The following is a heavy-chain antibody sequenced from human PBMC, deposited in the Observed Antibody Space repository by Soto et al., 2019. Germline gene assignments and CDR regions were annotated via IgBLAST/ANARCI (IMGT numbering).Heavy chain of an antibody. Sequence: GGSPRLSCAASGFTFSSYGMHWVRQAPGKGLEWVAVISYDGSNKYYADSVKGRFTISRDNSKNTLYLQMNSLRAEDTAVYYCAKDRGIQLHYFDYWGQGPRVTVSS. J-gene: IGHJ4*02. CDR1: GFTFSSYG. CDR2: ISYDGSNK. D-gene: IGHD5-18*01. V-gene: IGHV3-30*18. CDR3: AKDRGIQLHYFDY.